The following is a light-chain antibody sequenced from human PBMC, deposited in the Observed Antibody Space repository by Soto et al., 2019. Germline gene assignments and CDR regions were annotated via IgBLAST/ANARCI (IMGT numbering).Light chain of an antibody. J-gene: IGKJ1*01. V-gene: IGKV1-5*03. CDR1: QSISSW. CDR2: KAS. CDR3: QQYNSYP. Sequence: DIPMTQSPSTLSASVGDRVTITCRASQSISSWLAWYQQKPGKAPKLLIYKASSLESGVPSRFSGSGSGTEFTLTISSLQPDDFATYYCQQYNSYPFGQGTKVDIK.